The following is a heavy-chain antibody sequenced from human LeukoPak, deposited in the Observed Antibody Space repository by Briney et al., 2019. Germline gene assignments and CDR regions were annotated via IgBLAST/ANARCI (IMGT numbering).Heavy chain of an antibody. V-gene: IGHV4-34*01. CDR3: ARGDGSESFLDY. CDR1: GGSFSGSY. J-gene: IGHJ4*02. D-gene: IGHD3-10*01. CDR2: INHGGST. Sequence: SETLSLTCAVYGGSFSGSYRSWIRQPPGKGLEWIGEINHGGSTNYNPSLKSRVTISADTSKNQFSLKLSSVTAADTAVYYCARGDGSESFLDYWGQGTLVTVSS.